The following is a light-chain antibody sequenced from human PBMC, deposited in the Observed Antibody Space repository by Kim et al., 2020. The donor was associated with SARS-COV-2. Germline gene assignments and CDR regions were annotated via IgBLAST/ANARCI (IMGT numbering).Light chain of an antibody. V-gene: IGLV3-21*04. CDR1: NIESKS. CDR3: QVWDSSSDHPYV. Sequence: PGKTARITCGGNNIESKSVHWYQQKPGQAPVLVIYYDSDRPSGIPERFSGSNSGNTATLTISRVEAGDEADYYCQVWDSSSDHPYVFGTGTKVTVL. CDR2: YDS. J-gene: IGLJ1*01.